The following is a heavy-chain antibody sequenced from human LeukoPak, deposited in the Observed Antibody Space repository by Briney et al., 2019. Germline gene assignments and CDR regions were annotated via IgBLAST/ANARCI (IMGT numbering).Heavy chain of an antibody. CDR1: GGSFSGYY. Sequence: SETLSLTCAVYGGSFSGYYWSWIRQPPGKGLEWIGEINHSGSTNYNPSLKSRVTISVDTSKNQFSLKLSSVTAADTAVYYCARDMTGAFDYWGQGTLDTVSS. V-gene: IGHV4-34*01. D-gene: IGHD3-10*01. CDR2: INHSGST. J-gene: IGHJ4*02. CDR3: ARDMTGAFDY.